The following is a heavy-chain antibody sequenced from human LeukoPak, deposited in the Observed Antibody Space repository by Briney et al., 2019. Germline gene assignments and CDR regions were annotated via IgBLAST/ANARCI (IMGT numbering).Heavy chain of an antibody. D-gene: IGHD1-26*01. Sequence: SETLSLTCTVSGGSISSYYWSWIPQPAGKGLEWIGRIYTSGSTNYNPSLKSRVTMSVDTSKNQFSLKLSSVTAADTAGYYWARGRWEVLSWVFDYWGQGTLVTVSS. V-gene: IGHV4-4*07. J-gene: IGHJ4*02. CDR3: ARGRWEVLSWVFDY. CDR2: IYTSGST. CDR1: GGSISSYY.